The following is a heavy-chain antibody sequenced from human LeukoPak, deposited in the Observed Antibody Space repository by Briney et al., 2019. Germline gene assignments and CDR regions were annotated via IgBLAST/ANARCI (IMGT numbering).Heavy chain of an antibody. CDR1: GGSISSYY. CDR2: IYYSGNT. V-gene: IGHV4-59*01. D-gene: IGHD6-25*01. Sequence: PSETLSLTCTVSGGSISSYYWSWIRQPPGKGLECIGFIYYSGNTNYNPSLKSRVTISVDTSKNQFSLKLSSVTAADTAVYYCARVAGGYTGYMDVWGKGTTVTVSS. J-gene: IGHJ6*03. CDR3: ARVAGGYTGYMDV.